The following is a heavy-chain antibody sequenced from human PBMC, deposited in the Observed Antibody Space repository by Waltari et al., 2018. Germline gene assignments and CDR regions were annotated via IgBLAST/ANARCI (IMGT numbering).Heavy chain of an antibody. CDR1: GGSISSSSYY. Sequence: QLQLQASGPGLVKPSETLSRTCTVSGGSISSSSYYWGWLRQPPGKGLEWIGSIYYSGSTYYNPSLKSRVTISVDTSKNQCSLKLSSVTAADTAVYYCARAYGGNSLYYYYYMDVWGKGTTVTISS. CDR3: ARAYGGNSLYYYYYMDV. D-gene: IGHD2-21*02. V-gene: IGHV4-39*07. J-gene: IGHJ6*03. CDR2: IYYSGST.